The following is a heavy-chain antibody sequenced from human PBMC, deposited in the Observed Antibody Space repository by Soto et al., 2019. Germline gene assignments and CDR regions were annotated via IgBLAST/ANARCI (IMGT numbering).Heavy chain of an antibody. CDR3: ARTHSSSLDYHYYMDV. V-gene: IGHV4-59*01. CDR1: GGSISSYY. CDR2: IYYSGST. J-gene: IGHJ6*03. Sequence: PSETLSLTCTVSGGSISSYYWSWIRQPPGKGLEWIGYIYYSGSTNYNPSLKSRVTISVDTSKNQFSLKLSSVTAADTAVYYCARTHSSSLDYHYYMDVWGKGTTVTVSS. D-gene: IGHD6-6*01.